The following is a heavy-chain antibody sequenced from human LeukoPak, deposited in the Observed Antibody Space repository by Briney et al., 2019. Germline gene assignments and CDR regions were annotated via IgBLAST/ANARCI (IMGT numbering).Heavy chain of an antibody. D-gene: IGHD3-9*01. J-gene: IGHJ6*04. CDR2: IRYDGSNK. V-gene: IGHV3-30*02. CDR3: ARVDWPFDRVLDV. CDR1: GFTFSSYG. Sequence: PGGSLRLSCAASGFTFSSYGMHWVRQAPGKGLEWVAFIRYDGSNKYYADSVKGRFTISRDNSKNTLYLQMNSLRIEDTAVFYCARVDWPFDRVLDVWGKGTTVTVSS.